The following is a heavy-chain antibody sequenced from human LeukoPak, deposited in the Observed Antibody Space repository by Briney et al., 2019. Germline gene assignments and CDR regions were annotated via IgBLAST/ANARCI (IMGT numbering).Heavy chain of an antibody. CDR2: IYYSGST. J-gene: IGHJ4*02. D-gene: IGHD5-24*01. Sequence: SETLSLTCAVSGTSISRYYWGWIRQVPGKGLEWIGYIYYSGSTTYNPSLKSRVTFSLDTSKNQFSLKLTSLTAADTAVYYCATYDRSDGYKLDYWGQGTLVTVSS. CDR1: GTSISRYY. V-gene: IGHV4-59*03. CDR3: ATYDRSDGYKLDY.